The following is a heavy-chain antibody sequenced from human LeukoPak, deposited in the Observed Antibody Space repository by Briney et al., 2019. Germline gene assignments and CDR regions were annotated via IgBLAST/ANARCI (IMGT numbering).Heavy chain of an antibody. CDR1: GGSFSGYY. D-gene: IGHD6-6*01. Sequence: PSETLSLTCAVYGGSFSGYYWSWIRQPPGKGLEWIGEINHSGSTNYNPSLKSRVTISVDTSKNQFSLKLSSVTAADTAVYYCASTGIAARRSYYYYGMDVWGQGTTVTVSS. CDR2: INHSGST. V-gene: IGHV4-34*01. J-gene: IGHJ6*02. CDR3: ASTGIAARRSYYYYGMDV.